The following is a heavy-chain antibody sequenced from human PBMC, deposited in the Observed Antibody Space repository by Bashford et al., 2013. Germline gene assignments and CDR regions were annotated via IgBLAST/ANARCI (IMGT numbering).Heavy chain of an antibody. Sequence: VASVKVSCKALRHSAAMLSAGCDRPLDKGLSGWEGVIPILGIANYAQKFQGRVTITADKSTSTAYMELSSLRSEDTAVYYCASGPPMIVVVTFDYWGQGTLVTVSS. V-gene: IGHV1-69*04. CDR3: ASGPPMIVVVTFDY. J-gene: IGHJ4*02. CDR2: VIPILGIA. CDR1: RHSAAML. D-gene: IGHD3-22*01.